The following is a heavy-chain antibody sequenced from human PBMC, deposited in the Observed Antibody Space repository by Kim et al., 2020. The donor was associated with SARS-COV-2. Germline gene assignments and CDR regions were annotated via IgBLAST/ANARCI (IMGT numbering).Heavy chain of an antibody. V-gene: IGHV3-11*06. D-gene: IGHD3-9*01. CDR3: AAMLPDILTGYYMGGGY. J-gene: IGHJ4*02. Sequence: VKGRFTISRDNAKNSLYLQMNSLRAEDTAVYYCAAMLPDILTGYYMGGGYWGQGTLVTVSS.